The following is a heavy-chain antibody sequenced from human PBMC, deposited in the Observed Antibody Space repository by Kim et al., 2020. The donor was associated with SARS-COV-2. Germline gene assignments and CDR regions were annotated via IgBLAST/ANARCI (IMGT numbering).Heavy chain of an antibody. D-gene: IGHD3-10*01. Sequence: GGSLRLSCAASEVTLSGSTIHWVRQASGKGLEWVGRITSKSKNYATTFAASMKGRFTLTRDDSEKTAYLHMNSLETEDTAVYYCSGYSDSGTHYYWGQGTLVTVSS. CDR2: ITSKSKNYAT. CDR1: EVTLSGST. CDR3: SGYSDSGTHYY. J-gene: IGHJ4*02. V-gene: IGHV3-73*01.